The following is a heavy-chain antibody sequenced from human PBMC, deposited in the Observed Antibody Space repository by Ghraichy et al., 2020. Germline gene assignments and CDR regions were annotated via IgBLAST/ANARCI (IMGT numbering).Heavy chain of an antibody. J-gene: IGHJ6*02. V-gene: IGHV4-59*01. CDR2: IYYSGST. CDR1: GGSISSYY. Sequence: SETLSLTCTVSGGSISSYYWSWIRQPPGKGLEWIGYIYYSGSTNYNPSLKSRVTISVDTSKNQFSLKLISVTAADTAVYYCASAVGYYGMDVWGQGTTVTVSS. D-gene: IGHD1-26*01. CDR3: ASAVGYYGMDV.